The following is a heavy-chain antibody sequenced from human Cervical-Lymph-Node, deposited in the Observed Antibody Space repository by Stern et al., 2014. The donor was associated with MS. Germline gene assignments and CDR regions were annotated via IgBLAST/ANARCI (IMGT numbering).Heavy chain of an antibody. CDR3: ARDSIAVPAKTGDH. J-gene: IGHJ4*02. CDR2: ISAYNDNT. D-gene: IGHD2-15*01. Sequence: VQLVESGAEVKKPGASVKVSCEASGYTFTSYGISWVRQAPGQGLEWMGGISAYNDNTKYTQKVQGRVTMTTDTSTSTAYMELRSLRSDDTAVYYCARDSIAVPAKTGDHWGQGTLVTVSS. V-gene: IGHV1-18*01. CDR1: GYTFTSYG.